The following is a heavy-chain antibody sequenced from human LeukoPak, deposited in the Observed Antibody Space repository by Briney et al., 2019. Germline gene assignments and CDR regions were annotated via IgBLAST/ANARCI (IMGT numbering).Heavy chain of an antibody. D-gene: IGHD6-13*01. CDR2: INPKNAGT. CDR3: AKTLYIAAAPGGFDY. CDR1: GYTFTSYD. J-gene: IGHJ4*02. V-gene: IGHV1-2*02. Sequence: ASVKVSCKASGYTFTSYDINWVRQATGQGLEWMGWINPKNAGTNYAQKFQGRVTMTRDTSTGTAYMELSRLRSDDTAVYYCAKTLYIAAAPGGFDYWGQGTLVAVSS.